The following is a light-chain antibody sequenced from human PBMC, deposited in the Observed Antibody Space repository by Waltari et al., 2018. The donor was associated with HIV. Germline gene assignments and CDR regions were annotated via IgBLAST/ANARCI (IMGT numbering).Light chain of an antibody. V-gene: IGKV4-1*01. CDR2: WAS. Sequence: DIVMTQSPDSLALSLGERATINCKSSQSLLLSSTKKNYLAWYQQKPGQPPKLLIYWASTRESGVPDRFSGGGSGTDFTLTINSLQAEDVAVYFCQQRSNWPPGFTFGQGTKLEIK. J-gene: IGKJ2*01. CDR3: QQRSNWPPGFT. CDR1: QSLLLSSTKKNY.